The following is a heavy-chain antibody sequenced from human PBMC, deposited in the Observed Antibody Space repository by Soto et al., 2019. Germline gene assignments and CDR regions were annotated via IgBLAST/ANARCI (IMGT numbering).Heavy chain of an antibody. J-gene: IGHJ1*01. Sequence: QVQLVESGGGVVQPGRSLRLSCAASGFIFSNYVMHWVRQAPGKGLEWVAVTSSDETNKIYAESAKGRFTSSRDNSKSTLYLQMNSLRAEDTAVYYCASEEESSGFAGTFYLWGQGTLVTVSS. CDR2: TSSDETNK. D-gene: IGHD3-22*01. CDR3: ASEEESSGFAGTFYL. V-gene: IGHV3-30-3*01. CDR1: GFIFSNYV.